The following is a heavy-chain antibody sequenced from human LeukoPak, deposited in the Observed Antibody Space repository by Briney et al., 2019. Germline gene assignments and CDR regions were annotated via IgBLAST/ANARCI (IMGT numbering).Heavy chain of an antibody. CDR3: ARDEGSRITIFPGGGFDY. J-gene: IGHJ4*02. CDR1: GYTFTSYG. Sequence: GASVKVSCKASGYTFTSYGISWVRQAPGQGLEWMGWISAYNGNTNYAQKLQGRVTMTTDTSTSTVYMELSSLRSEDTAVYYCARDEGSRITIFPGGGFDYWGQGTLVTVSS. CDR2: ISAYNGNT. V-gene: IGHV1-18*01. D-gene: IGHD3-9*01.